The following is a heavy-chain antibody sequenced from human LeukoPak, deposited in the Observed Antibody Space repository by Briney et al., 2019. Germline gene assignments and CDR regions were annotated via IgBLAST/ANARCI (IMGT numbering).Heavy chain of an antibody. CDR3: VRLQRVLPSNDF. J-gene: IGHJ4*02. Sequence: SETLSLTCSVSSGSIRSISFYWAWVRQPTEKGLEWIGHIYYTGDSYLNTSLMSRVTLSVDTSKNQFSLKVNSVTVADTAVYYCVRLQRVLPSNDFWGQGTLVTVSP. V-gene: IGHV4-39*01. CDR2: IYYTGDS. D-gene: IGHD2-8*02. CDR1: SGSIRSISFY.